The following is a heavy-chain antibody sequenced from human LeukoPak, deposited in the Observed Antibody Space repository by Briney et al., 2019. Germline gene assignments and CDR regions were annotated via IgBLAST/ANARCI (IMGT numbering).Heavy chain of an antibody. CDR1: GFTFDDYG. Sequence: GGSLTLSCAASGFTFDDYGMIWLRPAPGKGLEWGSGINWNGGNTAYADSVKGRFTISRDNGKNSLYLQMNSLRAEDTALYHCARVADFDGFDPGGEGTLVTVPS. V-gene: IGHV3-20*01. J-gene: IGHJ5*02. CDR3: ARVADFDGFDP. CDR2: INWNGGNT.